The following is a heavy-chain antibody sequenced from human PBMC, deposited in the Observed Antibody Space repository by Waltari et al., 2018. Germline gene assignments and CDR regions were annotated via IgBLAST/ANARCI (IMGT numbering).Heavy chain of an antibody. J-gene: IGHJ4*02. CDR3: ARIYGSGSPIPSVDY. CDR1: GGSISRSNYY. Sequence: QLQLQESGPGLVKPSETLSLTCTVSGGSISRSNYYWGWIRQPPGKGLDWIASLYHSGSTDYNPSLTRRVTISVDTAKNQFSLKLTSVPAADTAVYYCARIYGSGSPIPSVDYWGQGTLVTVSS. D-gene: IGHD3-10*01. V-gene: IGHV4-39*01. CDR2: LYHSGST.